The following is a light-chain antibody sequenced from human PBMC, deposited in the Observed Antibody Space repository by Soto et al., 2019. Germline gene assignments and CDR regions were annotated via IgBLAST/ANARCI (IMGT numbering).Light chain of an antibody. CDR3: QQCRSYPWT. CDR2: DAS. V-gene: IGKV1-5*01. CDR1: QSVSTW. J-gene: IGKJ1*01. Sequence: EIQMTQSPSTLSASVGDRVTITCRASQSVSTWLAWYQQKPGKAPNLLIYDASTLESGVPSRFSGSGSGTEFTLTISSLQPDDFATYYCQQCRSYPWTFGQGTKVEIK.